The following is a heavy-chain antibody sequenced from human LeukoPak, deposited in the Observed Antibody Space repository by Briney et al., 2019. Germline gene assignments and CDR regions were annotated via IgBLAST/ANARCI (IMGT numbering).Heavy chain of an antibody. V-gene: IGHV7-4-1*02. CDR3: ARETIAAAGSNFDY. J-gene: IGHJ4*02. CDR2: INTNTGNP. Sequence: ASVKVSCKASGYTFTSYAMSWVRQAPGQGLEWMGWINTNTGNPTYAQGFTGRFVFSLDTSVSTAYLQISSLKAEDTAVYYCARETIAAAGSNFDYWGQGTLVTVSS. D-gene: IGHD6-13*01. CDR1: GYTFTSYA.